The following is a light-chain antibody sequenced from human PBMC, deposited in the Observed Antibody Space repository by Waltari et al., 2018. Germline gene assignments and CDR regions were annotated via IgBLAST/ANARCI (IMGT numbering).Light chain of an antibody. CDR1: RNIKNY. V-gene: IGKV1-39*01. Sequence: DIRMTQSPSSLSASVGDRVTITCRATRNIKNYLNWYQQKPGKAPSLLIYDASSLYSGVPSRFSGSGSGTDFTLAISDLQPEDVATYYCQQSYSAPATFGGGTKVEIK. CDR2: DAS. J-gene: IGKJ4*01. CDR3: QQSYSAPAT.